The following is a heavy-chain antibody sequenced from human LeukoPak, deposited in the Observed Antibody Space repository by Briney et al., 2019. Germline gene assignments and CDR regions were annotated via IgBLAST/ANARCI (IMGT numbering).Heavy chain of an antibody. D-gene: IGHD1-26*01. Sequence: GSLRLSCAASGFTFSDYYMSWVRQAPGKGLEWVSFISETGSYTNYADSVKGQFTISRDNAKNSLYLQMHSLRAEDTAVYYCARDVKTTTGAFDIWGQGTMVTVSS. CDR3: ARDVKTTTGAFDI. CDR2: ISETGSYT. J-gene: IGHJ3*02. CDR1: GFTFSDYY. V-gene: IGHV3-11*06.